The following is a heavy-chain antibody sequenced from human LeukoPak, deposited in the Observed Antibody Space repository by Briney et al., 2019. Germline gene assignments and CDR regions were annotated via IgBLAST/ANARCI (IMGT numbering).Heavy chain of an antibody. Sequence: SETLSLTCTVSGGSISNYYWGWIRQPPGKGLEWIGYIYYSGSTNYNPSLKSRVTMSLDTSKNQFSLKLSSVTAADTAVYYCARRTYDSSDDSFDYWGQGTLVTVSS. V-gene: IGHV4-59*08. CDR1: GGSISNYY. CDR3: ARRTYDSSDDSFDY. J-gene: IGHJ4*02. CDR2: IYYSGST. D-gene: IGHD3-22*01.